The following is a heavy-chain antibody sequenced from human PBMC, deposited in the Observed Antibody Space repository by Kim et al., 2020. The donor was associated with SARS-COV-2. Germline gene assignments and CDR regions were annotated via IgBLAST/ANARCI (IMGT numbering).Heavy chain of an antibody. J-gene: IGHJ5*02. V-gene: IGHV5-51*01. D-gene: IGHD1-26*01. CDR3: ARGGSYTPTGFDP. Sequence: YSPSFQGQVTISADKSISTAYLQGSSLKASDTAMYYCARGGSYTPTGFDPWGQGTLVTVSS.